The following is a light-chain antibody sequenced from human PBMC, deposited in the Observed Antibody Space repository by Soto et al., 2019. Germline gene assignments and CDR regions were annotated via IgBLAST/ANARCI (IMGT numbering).Light chain of an antibody. V-gene: IGKV1-39*01. CDR3: QQSYSTPRT. Sequence: MTKSPSSFSASTGDRIPINRRASQIISSFLLWYQQKPRKAPKLVIDASSSLQRGGPSRLSGSGSGTDFTLTISSLQPEDFANYYCQQSYSTPRTFGQGTKVDIK. CDR1: QIISSF. J-gene: IGKJ1*01. CDR2: ASS.